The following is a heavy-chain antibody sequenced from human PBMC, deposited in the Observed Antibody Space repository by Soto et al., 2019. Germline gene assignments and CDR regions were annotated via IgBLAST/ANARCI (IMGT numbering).Heavy chain of an antibody. CDR1: GFIFSDHY. J-gene: IGHJ4*02. D-gene: IGHD5-18*01. V-gene: IGHV3-72*01. Sequence: EVQLVESGGGLVQPGGSLRLSCVASGFIFSDHYMDWVRQAPGKGLEWVGRTRNKANAYTTEYAASVKGRSIISRDDSKNSLDWQMHSLKSEDTAVYYCARVQYTYGLWYYFDYWGQGALVTVSS. CDR2: TRNKANAYTT. CDR3: ARVQYTYGLWYYFDY.